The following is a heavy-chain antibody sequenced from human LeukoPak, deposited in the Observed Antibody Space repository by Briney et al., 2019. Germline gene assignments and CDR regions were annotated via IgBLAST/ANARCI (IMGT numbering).Heavy chain of an antibody. V-gene: IGHV3-23*01. CDR3: AKLEAIFGPLRLGAFDI. J-gene: IGHJ3*02. CDR2: ISGSGGST. D-gene: IGHD3-3*01. Sequence: PGGSLRLSCAASGFTFSSYAMSWVRQAPGKGLEWVSAISGSGGSTYYADSVKGRFTISRDNSKNTLYLQMNSLRAEDTAVYYCAKLEAIFGPLRLGAFDIWGQGTMVTVSS. CDR1: GFTFSSYA.